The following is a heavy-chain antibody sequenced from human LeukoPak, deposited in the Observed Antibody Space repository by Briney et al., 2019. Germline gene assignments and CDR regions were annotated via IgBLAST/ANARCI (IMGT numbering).Heavy chain of an antibody. J-gene: IGHJ4*02. CDR3: ARLALRGVIISHFDY. Sequence: SETLSLTCTVSGGSISSSSYYWGWIRRPPGKGLESIGNIYYSGSTYYNPSLKSRVTISVDTSKNQFSLKLSSVTAADTAVYYCARLALRGVIISHFDYWGQGTLVTVSS. CDR2: IYYSGST. CDR1: GGSISSSSYY. V-gene: IGHV4-39*01. D-gene: IGHD3-10*01.